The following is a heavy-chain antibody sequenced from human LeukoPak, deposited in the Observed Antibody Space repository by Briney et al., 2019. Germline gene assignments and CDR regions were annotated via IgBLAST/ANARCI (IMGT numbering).Heavy chain of an antibody. CDR3: ARVNYGSATKEDY. D-gene: IGHD3-10*01. CDR2: INHSGST. Sequence: SETLSLTCAVYGGSFSGYYWSWIRQPPGKGLEWIGEINHSGSTNYNPSLKSRVTISVDTSKNQFSLKLSSVTAADTAVYYCARVNYGSATKEDYWGQGTLVTVSS. CDR1: GGSFSGYY. V-gene: IGHV4-34*01. J-gene: IGHJ4*02.